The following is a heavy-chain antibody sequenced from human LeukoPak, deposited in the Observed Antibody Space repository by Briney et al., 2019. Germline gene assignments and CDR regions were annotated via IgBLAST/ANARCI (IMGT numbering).Heavy chain of an antibody. CDR1: GGSISSYY. V-gene: IGHV4-4*07. CDR3: ARGKKSSGWDDSFDI. D-gene: IGHD6-19*01. J-gene: IGHJ3*02. CDR2: IYTSGST. Sequence: PSETLSLTCTVSGGSISSYYWSWIRQPAGKGLEWIGRIYTSGSTNYNPSLKSRVTMSVDTSKNQFSLKLSSVTAADTAAYYCARGKKSSGWDDSFDIWGQGTMVTVSS.